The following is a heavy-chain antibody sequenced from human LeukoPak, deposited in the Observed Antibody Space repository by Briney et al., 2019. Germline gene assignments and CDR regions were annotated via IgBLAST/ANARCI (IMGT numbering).Heavy chain of an antibody. D-gene: IGHD6-19*01. Sequence: SETLSLTCTVSGGSISSYYWSWIRQPPGKGLEWIGYIYYSGSTNYNPSLKSRVTISVDTSKNQFSLKLSSVTAADTAVYYCARDGGSSGWSHYYYYMDVWGKGTTVTVSS. CDR2: IYYSGST. V-gene: IGHV4-59*01. CDR1: GGSISSYY. CDR3: ARDGGSSGWSHYYYYMDV. J-gene: IGHJ6*03.